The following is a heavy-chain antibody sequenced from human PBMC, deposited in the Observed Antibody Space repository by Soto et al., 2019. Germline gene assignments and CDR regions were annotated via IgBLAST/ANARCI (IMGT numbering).Heavy chain of an antibody. CDR1: GFTFSSYA. J-gene: IGHJ4*02. Sequence: EVPLLESGGGLVQPGGSLRLSCAASGFTFSSYAMSWVRQAPGKGLEWVSAISGSGGSTYYADSVKGRFTISRDNSKNTLDLQMNSLRAEDTDVYYFAKGPGRITGTMGSEFDYWGQGTLVTVSS. CDR3: AKGPGRITGTMGSEFDY. CDR2: ISGSGGST. D-gene: IGHD1-20*01. V-gene: IGHV3-23*01.